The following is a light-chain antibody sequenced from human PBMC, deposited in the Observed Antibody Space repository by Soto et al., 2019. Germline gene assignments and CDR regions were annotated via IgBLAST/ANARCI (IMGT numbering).Light chain of an antibody. CDR2: SIN. CDR1: SSNIGRNS. J-gene: IGLJ2*01. Sequence: QAVVTQPPSASGTPGQRVTISCSGSSSNIGRNSVHWYQQLPGTAPKLLIYSINHRPSGVPDRFSGSKSGTSASLAISGLQSEDEADYYCAAWDDSLNGVVFGGGTKLTVL. CDR3: AAWDDSLNGVV. V-gene: IGLV1-44*01.